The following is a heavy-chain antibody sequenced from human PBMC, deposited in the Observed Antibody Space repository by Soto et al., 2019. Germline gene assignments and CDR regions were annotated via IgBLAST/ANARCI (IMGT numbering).Heavy chain of an antibody. CDR3: ARQSYYYGSWTPTRDSSSWPTSYYFDY. CDR1: GGSISSYY. Sequence: SETLSLTCTVSGGSISSYYLSWIRQPPGKGLEWIGYIYYSGSTNYNPSLKSRVTISVDTSKNQFSLKLSSVTAADTAVYYCARQSYYYGSWTPTRDSSSWPTSYYFDYWGQGTLVTVSS. D-gene: IGHD3-10*01. J-gene: IGHJ4*02. CDR2: IYYSGST. V-gene: IGHV4-59*08.